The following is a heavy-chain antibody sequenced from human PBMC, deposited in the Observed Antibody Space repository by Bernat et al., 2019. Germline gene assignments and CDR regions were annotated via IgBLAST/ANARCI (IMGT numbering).Heavy chain of an antibody. V-gene: IGHV3-23*04. CDR2: VAGSGHRA. CDR3: AKDITDGGGYDAFDS. CDR1: GVTFSSFA. J-gene: IGHJ3*01. D-gene: IGHD1-20*01. Sequence: EVQLVESGGALVQPGGSLRLSCVVSGVTFSSFAMSWVRQAPGKVLGWVAGVAGSGHRAHHADSVKGRFTVFRDNLKDTVLLQMNSLRVEDTALYFCAKDITDGGGYDAFDSWGQGTMVIVSS.